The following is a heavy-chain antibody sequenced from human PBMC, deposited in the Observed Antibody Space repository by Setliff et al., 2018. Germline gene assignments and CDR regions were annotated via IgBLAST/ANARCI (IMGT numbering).Heavy chain of an antibody. J-gene: IGHJ4*02. CDR3: ARDGSAFFYEH. V-gene: IGHV1-2*02. D-gene: IGHD1-26*01. Sequence: ASVKVSCKASGYTFTGYFIHWLRQAPGQGLGWLGWINPNKDVTKYAQKFQDRILMTKDTSLNTVYMELRSLRSDDTALYYCARDGSAFFYEHWGQGSLVTVSS. CDR2: INPNKDVT. CDR1: GYTFTGYF.